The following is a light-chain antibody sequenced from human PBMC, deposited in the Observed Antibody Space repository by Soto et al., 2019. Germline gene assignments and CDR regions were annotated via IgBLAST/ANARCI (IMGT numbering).Light chain of an antibody. CDR2: GAA. CDR1: QDISNY. CDR3: QQLNSYPLT. Sequence: DIQLTQSPSFLSASVGDRVTITCRASQDISNYLAWYQQEPGKAPKLLIYGAATLQSGVPSRFSGSRSGTEFTLTLPSLQPEDFATYYCQQLNSYPLTFGGGTMVEIK. V-gene: IGKV1-9*01. J-gene: IGKJ4*01.